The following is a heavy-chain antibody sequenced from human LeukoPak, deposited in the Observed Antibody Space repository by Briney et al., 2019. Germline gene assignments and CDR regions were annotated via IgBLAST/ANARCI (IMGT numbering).Heavy chain of an antibody. CDR3: ARAHAYSSGWLDY. J-gene: IGHJ4*02. V-gene: IGHV3-30-3*01. D-gene: IGHD6-19*01. CDR2: ISYDGSNK. Sequence: GGSLRLSCAASGFTFSSYAMHWVRQAPGKGLEWVAVISYDGSNKYYADSVKGRFTFSRDNSKNTLYLQMNILRAEDTAVYYCARAHAYSSGWLDYWGQGTLVTVSS. CDR1: GFTFSSYA.